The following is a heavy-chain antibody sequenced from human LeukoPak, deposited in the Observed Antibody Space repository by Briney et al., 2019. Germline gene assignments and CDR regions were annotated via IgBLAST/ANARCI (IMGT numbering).Heavy chain of an antibody. J-gene: IGHJ4*02. CDR3: ARETKYYGSGSYFDY. V-gene: IGHV4-34*01. CDR1: GGSFSGYY. Sequence: PSETLSLTXAVYGGSFSGYYWSWIRQPPGKGPEWIGEINHSGSTNYNPSLKSRVTISVDTSKNQFSLKLSSVTAADTAVYYCARETKYYGSGSYFDYWGQGTLVTVSS. D-gene: IGHD3-10*01. CDR2: INHSGST.